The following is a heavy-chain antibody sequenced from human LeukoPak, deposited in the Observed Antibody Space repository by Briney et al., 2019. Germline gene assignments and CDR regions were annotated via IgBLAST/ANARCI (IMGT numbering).Heavy chain of an antibody. CDR3: ARDGVGAKPFDY. Sequence: SVKVSCKASGGTFSSYAISWVRQAPGQGLEWMGGIIPIFGTANYAQKFQGRVTITTDESTSTAYMELSSLRPEATAVYYCARDGVGAKPFDYWGQGTLVTVSS. V-gene: IGHV1-69*05. CDR2: IIPIFGTA. J-gene: IGHJ4*02. D-gene: IGHD1-26*01. CDR1: GGTFSSYA.